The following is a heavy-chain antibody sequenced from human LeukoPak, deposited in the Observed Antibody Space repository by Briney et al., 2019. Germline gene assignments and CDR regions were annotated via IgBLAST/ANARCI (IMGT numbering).Heavy chain of an antibody. CDR1: GGSISSYY. CDR3: AREPRIAAAGTFDY. CDR2: IYYSGST. Sequence: SETLSLTCTVSGGSISSYYWSWIRQPPGKGLEWIGYIYYSGSTNYNPSLKSRVTISVDTSKNQFSLKLSSVTAADTAVYYCAREPRIAAAGTFDYWGQGTLVTVSS. V-gene: IGHV4-59*12. D-gene: IGHD6-13*01. J-gene: IGHJ4*02.